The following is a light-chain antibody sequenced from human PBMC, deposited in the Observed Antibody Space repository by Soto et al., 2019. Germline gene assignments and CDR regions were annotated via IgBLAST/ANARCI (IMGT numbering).Light chain of an antibody. CDR3: QQYGSSPSLT. Sequence: EIVLTQSTGTLSLSPGERATLSCRASQSVSSSYLAWYQQKPGQAPRLLIYGASSRATGIPDRFSGSESGTDFTLTISRLEPEDFALYYCQQYGSSPSLTFGGGTKVEIK. V-gene: IGKV3-20*01. CDR1: QSVSSSY. J-gene: IGKJ4*01. CDR2: GAS.